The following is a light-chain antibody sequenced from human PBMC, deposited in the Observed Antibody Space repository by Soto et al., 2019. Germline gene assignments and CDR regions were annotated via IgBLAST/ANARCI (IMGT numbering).Light chain of an antibody. V-gene: IGKV3-15*01. Sequence: EIVMTQSPATLSVSPGERATLSCRASQSVSSNLAWYQQKPGQAPRLLIYGASTRDTGIPARFSGSRSGTEFTLTLSSLQSEDFAVYYCQQYNNWPPELTFGGGTKVEIK. CDR1: QSVSSN. CDR2: GAS. J-gene: IGKJ4*01. CDR3: QQYNNWPPELT.